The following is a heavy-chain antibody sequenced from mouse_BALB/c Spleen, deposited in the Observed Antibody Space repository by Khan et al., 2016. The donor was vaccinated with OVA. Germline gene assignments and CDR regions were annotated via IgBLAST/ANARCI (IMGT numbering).Heavy chain of an antibody. CDR3: ASHYGSYFDY. V-gene: IGHV1-87*01. Sequence: QVQLKESGAELARPGASVKLSCKASGYTFTRYWMQWVKQRPGQGLEWIGAIYPGDGDTKYTQKFKGKATLTADKSSSTADMELSSLASEDSAVYYCASHYGSYFDYWGQGTTLTVSS. D-gene: IGHD2-1*01. CDR1: GYTFTRYW. CDR2: IYPGDGDT. J-gene: IGHJ2*01.